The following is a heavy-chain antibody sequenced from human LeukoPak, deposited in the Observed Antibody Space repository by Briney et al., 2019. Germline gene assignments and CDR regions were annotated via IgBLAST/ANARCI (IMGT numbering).Heavy chain of an antibody. V-gene: IGHV3-23*01. J-gene: IGHJ6*03. D-gene: IGHD5-12*01. CDR1: GFTFSSYG. CDR3: AKGGGYEAQYYYYYLDV. Sequence: QSGGSLRLSCAASGFTFSSYGMSWVRQAPGKGLEWVSAISGSGRSTYYADSVKGRFTISRDNSKDTLYLQMNSLRAEDTAVYYCAKGGGYEAQYYYYYLDVWGKGTTVTISS. CDR2: ISGSGRST.